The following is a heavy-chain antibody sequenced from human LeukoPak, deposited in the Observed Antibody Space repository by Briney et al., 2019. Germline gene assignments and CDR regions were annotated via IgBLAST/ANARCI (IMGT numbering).Heavy chain of an antibody. J-gene: IGHJ4*02. CDR1: GFTLSDSW. CDR3: TADMPTSSRASDY. CDR2: IKSKTDGGTT. Sequence: GGSLRLSCAASGFTLSDSWMSWVRQAPGMGLEWVGRIKSKTDGGTTDYAAPVKGRLTISRDDSKTTLYLQINSLKTDDTAVYYCTADMPTSSRASDYWGQGTLVTVSS. D-gene: IGHD1-26*01. V-gene: IGHV3-15*01.